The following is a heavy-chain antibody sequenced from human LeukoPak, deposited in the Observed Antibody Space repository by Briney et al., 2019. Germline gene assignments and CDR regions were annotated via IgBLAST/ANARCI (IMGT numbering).Heavy chain of an antibody. V-gene: IGHV4-34*01. J-gene: IGHJ3*02. CDR3: ARFMVRGVKLRAFDI. Sequence: SETLSLTCAVYGGSFSGYYWSWLRQPPGMGLEWIGEINHSGSTNYNPSLKSRVTISVDTSKNQFSLKLSSVTAADTAVYYCARFMVRGVKLRAFDIWGQGTMVTVSS. CDR1: GGSFSGYY. D-gene: IGHD3-10*01. CDR2: INHSGST.